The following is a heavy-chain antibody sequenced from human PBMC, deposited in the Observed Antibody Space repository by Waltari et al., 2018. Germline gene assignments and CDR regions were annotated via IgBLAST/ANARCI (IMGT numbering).Heavy chain of an antibody. V-gene: IGHV1-69*01. Sequence: QVQLVQSGAEVKKPGSSVKVSCKTSGGTFISQPITWVRQAPGQGLEWMGGIIPLFGTTNYVQRFQGRLTITADESSSTVHMELTSLRSEDTAVYYCAADEIQLDRQNSYYHMDVWGKGTTVIVSS. CDR1: GGTFISQP. D-gene: IGHD1-1*01. CDR3: AADEIQLDRQNSYYHMDV. J-gene: IGHJ6*03. CDR2: IIPLFGTT.